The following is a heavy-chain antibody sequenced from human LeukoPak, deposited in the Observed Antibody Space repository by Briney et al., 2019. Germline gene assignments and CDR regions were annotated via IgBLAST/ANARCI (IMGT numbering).Heavy chain of an antibody. D-gene: IGHD3-22*01. J-gene: IGHJ5*02. CDR1: GYSFTSYW. V-gene: IGHV5-51*01. CDR3: ARGEYYYDSSGYYAFDP. Sequence: GESLKISCKGSGYSFTSYWIGWVRQMPGKGLEWMGIIYPGDSDTRYSPSFQGQVTISADKSISTAYLQWSSLKASDTAMYYCARGEYYYDSSGYYAFDPWGQGILVTVSS. CDR2: IYPGDSDT.